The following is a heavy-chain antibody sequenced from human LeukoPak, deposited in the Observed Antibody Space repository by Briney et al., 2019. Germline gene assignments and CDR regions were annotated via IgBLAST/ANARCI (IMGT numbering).Heavy chain of an antibody. CDR3: ARDRSGDFYHYYYYIDV. Sequence: SETLSLTCTVARYAISSGYYWGWIRQSPGKGLEWIGSVHHGGSTYYNPSLKSRVTISVDMSKNQYSLKLTSVTAADTAVYYCARDRSGDFYHYYYYIDVWGKGTAVTVSS. CDR1: RYAISSGYY. V-gene: IGHV4-38-2*02. J-gene: IGHJ6*03. D-gene: IGHD4-17*01. CDR2: VHHGGST.